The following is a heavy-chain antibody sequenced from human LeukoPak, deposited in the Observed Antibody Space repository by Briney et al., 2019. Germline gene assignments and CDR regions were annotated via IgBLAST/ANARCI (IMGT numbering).Heavy chain of an antibody. CDR3: AQSLYGNWFHS. Sequence: SDTLSLTCTVSGGSTSIYYWGWIRQSPGKGLEWIGYIYDNGRSDYSPSLKSRVTISGDTSKNQMSLRLTSVTAADTAVYYCAQSLYGNWFHSWGQGILVTVSS. CDR2: IYDNGRS. CDR1: GGSTSIYY. J-gene: IGHJ5*01. V-gene: IGHV4-59*07. D-gene: IGHD2/OR15-2a*01.